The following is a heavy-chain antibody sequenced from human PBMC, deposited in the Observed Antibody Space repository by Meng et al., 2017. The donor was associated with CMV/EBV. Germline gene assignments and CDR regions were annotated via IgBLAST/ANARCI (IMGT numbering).Heavy chain of an antibody. D-gene: IGHD3-16*01. CDR2: IWYDGSNK. CDR1: GFTFRSAG. Sequence: SGFTFRSAGMHLVRQAPGKGLEWVAVIWYDGSNKYYADSVKGRFTISRDNSKNTLYLQMNSLRAEDTAVYYCARDRHGITFGGAMGYWGQGTLVTVSS. V-gene: IGHV3-33*01. CDR3: ARDRHGITFGGAMGY. J-gene: IGHJ4*02.